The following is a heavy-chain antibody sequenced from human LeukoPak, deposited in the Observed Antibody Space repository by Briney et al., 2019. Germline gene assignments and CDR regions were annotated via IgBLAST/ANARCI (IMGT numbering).Heavy chain of an antibody. J-gene: IGHJ4*02. Sequence: PSQTLSLTCSVSGGSIDSGIYSWSWIRQPPGKGLEWIGYIFHTGSTSYNPSLKSRVTISVDRSKNQFSLKLSSVTAADTAMYYCVRDGDYYDSGGYGNIWAQGTLVTVSS. CDR1: GGSIDSGIYS. D-gene: IGHD3-22*01. V-gene: IGHV4-30-2*01. CDR2: IFHTGST. CDR3: VRDGDYYDSGGYGNI.